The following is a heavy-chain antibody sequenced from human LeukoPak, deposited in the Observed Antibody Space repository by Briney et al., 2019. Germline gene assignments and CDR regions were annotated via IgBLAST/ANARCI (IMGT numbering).Heavy chain of an antibody. J-gene: IGHJ5*02. D-gene: IGHD6-6*01. CDR2: IYHSGST. CDR3: ARGSWDNTVMEQLVPWFDP. Sequence: SETLSLTCTVSGGSISSGGYDWSWIRQPPGKGLEWIGYIYHSGSTYYNPSLKSRVTISVDRSKNQFSLKLSSVTAADTAVYYCARGSWDNTVMEQLVPWFDPWGQGTVVTVSS. V-gene: IGHV4-30-2*01. CDR1: GGSISSGGYD.